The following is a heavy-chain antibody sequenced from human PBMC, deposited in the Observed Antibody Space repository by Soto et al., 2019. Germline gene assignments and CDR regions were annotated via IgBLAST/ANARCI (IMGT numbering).Heavy chain of an antibody. J-gene: IGHJ4*02. Sequence: QVQLVESGGGVVQPGRSLRLSCAASGFTFSSYAMHWVRQAPGKGLEWVAVISYDGSNKYYADSVKGRFTISRDNSKNTLYLQLNSLRAEDTAVYYCAGGWNYFDYWGQGTLVTVSS. CDR1: GFTFSSYA. D-gene: IGHD6-19*01. CDR3: AGGWNYFDY. V-gene: IGHV3-30-3*01. CDR2: ISYDGSNK.